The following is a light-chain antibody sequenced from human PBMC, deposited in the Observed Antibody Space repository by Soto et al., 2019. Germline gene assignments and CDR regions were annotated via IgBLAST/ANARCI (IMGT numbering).Light chain of an antibody. J-gene: IGLJ1*01. Sequence: QSALAQPAAVSGSPGQSITISCTGGSSDIGGYNYVSWYQQHPGRAPRLLILEVTNRPSGVPDRFSGSKSGNTASLIIRGLQAEDEADYFCSSYSSKTPPYVFGTGTRSPS. CDR1: SSDIGGYNY. CDR3: SSYSSKTPPYV. CDR2: EVT. V-gene: IGLV2-14*01.